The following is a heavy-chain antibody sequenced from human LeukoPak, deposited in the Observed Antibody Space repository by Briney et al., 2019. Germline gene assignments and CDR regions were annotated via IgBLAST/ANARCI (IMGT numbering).Heavy chain of an antibody. Sequence: GGSLRLSCAASGFTSSSYSMNWVRQAPGKGLEWVSSISSSSSYIYYADSVKGRFTISRDNAKNSLYLQMNSLRAENTAVYYCARVVAAQYYYYGMDVWGKGTTVTVSS. CDR2: ISSSSSYI. D-gene: IGHD2-15*01. V-gene: IGHV3-21*01. J-gene: IGHJ6*04. CDR1: GFTSSSYS. CDR3: ARVVAAQYYYYGMDV.